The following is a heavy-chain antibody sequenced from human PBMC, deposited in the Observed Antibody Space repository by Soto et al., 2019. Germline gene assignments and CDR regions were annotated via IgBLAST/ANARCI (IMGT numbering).Heavy chain of an antibody. Sequence: QLQLQESGPGLVKPSETLSLTCTVSGGSISSSSYYWGWIRQPPGKGLEWIGSIYYSGSTYYNPSLKSRVTISVDTSKNQFSLKLSSVTAADTAVYYCARQWYCISTSCYEAPGRYYYYGMDVWGQGTTVTVSS. CDR1: GGSISSSSYY. D-gene: IGHD2-2*01. J-gene: IGHJ6*02. V-gene: IGHV4-39*01. CDR3: ARQWYCISTSCYEAPGRYYYYGMDV. CDR2: IYYSGST.